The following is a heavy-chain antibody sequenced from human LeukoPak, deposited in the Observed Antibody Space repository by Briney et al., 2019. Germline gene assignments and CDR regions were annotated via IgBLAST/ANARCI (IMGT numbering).Heavy chain of an antibody. Sequence: SVKVSCKASGGTFSSYTISWVRQAPGQGLEWMGRIIPILGIANYAQKFQGRVTITADKSTSTAYMEPSSLRSEDTAVYYCARDLGGSGSYYNVGDWGQGTLVTVSS. CDR1: GGTFSSYT. D-gene: IGHD3-10*01. V-gene: IGHV1-69*04. J-gene: IGHJ4*02. CDR3: ARDLGGSGSYYNVGD. CDR2: IIPILGIA.